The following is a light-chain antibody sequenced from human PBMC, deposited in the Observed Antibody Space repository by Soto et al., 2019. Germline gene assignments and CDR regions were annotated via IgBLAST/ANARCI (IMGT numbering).Light chain of an antibody. Sequence: IQMTQSPSTLSASVGERVTITCRASQSISSWLAWYQQKPGKAPKLLIFDASSLESGVPSRFSGSGSGTEFTLTITSLQPDDFATYYCQHYNSNPWTFGQGTKVDIK. V-gene: IGKV1-5*01. J-gene: IGKJ1*01. CDR2: DAS. CDR1: QSISSW. CDR3: QHYNSNPWT.